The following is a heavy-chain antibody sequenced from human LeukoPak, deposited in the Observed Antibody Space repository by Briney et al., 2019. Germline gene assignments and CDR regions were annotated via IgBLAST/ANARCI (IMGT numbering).Heavy chain of an antibody. CDR1: GGSVTTYH. CDR3: ARGEGATWYYYYYMDV. V-gene: IGHV4-59*02. D-gene: IGHD1-26*01. CDR2: IHYSGGA. Sequence: SETLSLTCAVSGGSVTTYHWTWIRQPPGKGLEWIGHIHYSGGADYNPSLKSRVTISVDTSKNQFSLKLSSVTAADTAVYYCARGEGATWYYYYYMDVWGKGTTVTVSS. J-gene: IGHJ6*03.